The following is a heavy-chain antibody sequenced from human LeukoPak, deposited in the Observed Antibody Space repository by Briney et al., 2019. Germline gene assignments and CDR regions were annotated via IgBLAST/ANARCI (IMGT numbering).Heavy chain of an antibody. J-gene: IGHJ4*02. CDR2: IYYSGST. CDR3: ANLRGYTYGPGY. V-gene: IGHV4-59*08. CDR1: GGSLRSYY. D-gene: IGHD5-18*01. Sequence: PSETLSLTCTVSGGSLRSYYWSWIRQPPGKGLEWIGYIYYSGSTNYNPSLKSRVTISVDTSKNQFSLGLRSATAADTAIYYCANLRGYTYGPGYWGQGTLVTVSS.